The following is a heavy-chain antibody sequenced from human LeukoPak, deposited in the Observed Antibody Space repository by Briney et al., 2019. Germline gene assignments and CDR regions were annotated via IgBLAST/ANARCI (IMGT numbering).Heavy chain of an antibody. J-gene: IGHJ6*02. V-gene: IGHV4-30-2*01. CDR3: ARGPSYYDILTGWGYYYYGMDV. CDR2: IYHSGST. CDR1: GGSISSGGYS. Sequence: SETLSLTCAVSGGSISSGGYSWSWIRQPPGKGLEWIGYIYHSGSTYYNPSLKSRVTISVDRSKNQFSLKLSSVIAADTAVYYCARGPSYYDILTGWGYYYYGMDVWGQGTTVTVSS. D-gene: IGHD3-9*01.